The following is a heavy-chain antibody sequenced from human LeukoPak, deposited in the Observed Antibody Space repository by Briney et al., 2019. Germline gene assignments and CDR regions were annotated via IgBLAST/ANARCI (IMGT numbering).Heavy chain of an antibody. D-gene: IGHD4/OR15-4a*01. Sequence: PSETLSLTCIVSGGSISTNTYYWGWLRLPPGQGLEWIGEIHHRGTTYYNPSLRSRVTITVDTSNNQFSLKLTSVTAAAAAVYYWARVTDNGYEQFDYWGGGKLVTVS. J-gene: IGHJ4*02. CDR2: IHHRGTT. CDR3: ARVTDNGYEQFDY. V-gene: IGHV4-39*07. CDR1: GGSISTNTYY.